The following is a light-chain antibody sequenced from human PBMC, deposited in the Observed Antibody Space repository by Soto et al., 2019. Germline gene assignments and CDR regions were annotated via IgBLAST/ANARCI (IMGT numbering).Light chain of an antibody. CDR1: SSDVGGYNY. J-gene: IGLJ2*01. Sequence: QSALTQPASVSGSPGQSITISCTGTSSDVGGYNYVSWYQQHPGKAPKLMIYEVSNRPSGVSNRFSGSKSGNTASLTISGLQAEDEADYHCSSYTVTSTPVVFGGGTKLTVL. V-gene: IGLV2-14*01. CDR3: SSYTVTSTPVV. CDR2: EVS.